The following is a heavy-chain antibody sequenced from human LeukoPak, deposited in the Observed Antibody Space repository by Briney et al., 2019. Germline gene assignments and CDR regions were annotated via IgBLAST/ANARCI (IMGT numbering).Heavy chain of an antibody. CDR1: GGSISSYY. D-gene: IGHD2-2*01. J-gene: IGHJ4*02. CDR2: IYYSGST. V-gene: IGHV4-59*01. Sequence: SETLSLTCTVSGGSISSYYWSWIRQPPGKGLEWIGYIYYSGSTNYNPSLKSRVTISVDTSKNQFSLKLSSVTAADTAVYYCASALGYCSSTSCHVYFDYWGQGTLVTVSS. CDR3: ASALGYCSSTSCHVYFDY.